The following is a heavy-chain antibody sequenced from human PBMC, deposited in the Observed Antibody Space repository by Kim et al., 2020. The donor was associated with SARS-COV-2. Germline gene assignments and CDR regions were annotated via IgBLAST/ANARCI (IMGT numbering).Heavy chain of an antibody. CDR1: GLTSSDYA. D-gene: IGHD3-22*01. CDR2: ISGSGGST. CDR3: ATALTEHYYDRGSYYVSAFHI. V-gene: IGHV3-23*01. Sequence: GGSLRLSCAASGLTSSDYAMNWVRRAPGKGLEWVSGISGSGGSTYYAESVKGRFTISRDNSKNTLYLQMNSLRVDDTAVYYCATALTEHYYDRGSYYVSAFHIWGQGTMVTVSS. J-gene: IGHJ3*02.